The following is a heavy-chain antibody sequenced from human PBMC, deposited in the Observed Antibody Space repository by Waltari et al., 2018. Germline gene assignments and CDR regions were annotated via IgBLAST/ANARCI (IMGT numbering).Heavy chain of an antibody. D-gene: IGHD6-13*01. CDR1: GGSISRGSYY. J-gene: IGHJ4*02. CDR2: IYTSGST. Sequence: QVQLQESGPGLVKPSQTLSLTCTVSGGSISRGSYYWSWLRQPAGKGLEWIGRIYTSGSTNYNPSLKSRVTISVDTSKNQFSLKLSSVTAADTAVYYCARDKRRGSWSFDYWGQGTLVTVSS. V-gene: IGHV4-61*02. CDR3: ARDKRRGSWSFDY.